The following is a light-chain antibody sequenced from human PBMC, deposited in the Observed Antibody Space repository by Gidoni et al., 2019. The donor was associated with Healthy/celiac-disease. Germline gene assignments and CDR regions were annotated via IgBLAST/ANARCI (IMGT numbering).Light chain of an antibody. CDR3: QQRSNWPPMYT. CDR1: QSVSSY. CDR2: DAS. Sequence: EIVLTQSPATLSLSPGERATLSCRASQSVSSYLAWYQQKPGQAPRLLIYDASNRATGIPARFSGSGSWTDFTLTISSLEPEDFAVYYCQQRSNWPPMYTFGQXTKLEIK. V-gene: IGKV3-11*01. J-gene: IGKJ2*01.